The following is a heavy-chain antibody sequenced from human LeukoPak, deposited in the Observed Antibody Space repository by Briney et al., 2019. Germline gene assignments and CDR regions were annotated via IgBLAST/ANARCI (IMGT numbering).Heavy chain of an antibody. Sequence: PGGSLRLSCAASGFTLSGSWMRWVRQAPGKGLLWVSRISSDGSGSSTMYADSVKGRFTISRDDAKNTLYLQMNGLRGEDTAVYYCVKSSGWPDYWGQGTLVTVSS. D-gene: IGHD6-19*01. V-gene: IGHV3-74*03. CDR3: VKSSGWPDY. CDR1: GFTLSGSW. CDR2: ISSDGSGSST. J-gene: IGHJ4*02.